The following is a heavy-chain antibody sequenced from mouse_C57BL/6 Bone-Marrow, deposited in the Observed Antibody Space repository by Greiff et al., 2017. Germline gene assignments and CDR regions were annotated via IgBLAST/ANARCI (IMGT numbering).Heavy chain of an antibody. CDR3: AREGYYYGSRYLYYYAMDY. CDR1: GYTFTSYW. V-gene: IGHV1-64*01. Sequence: QVQLQQPGAELVKPGASVKLSCKASGYTFTSYWMHWVKQRPGQGLEWIGMIHPNSGSTNYNEKFKSKATLTVDKSSSTAYMQLSSLTSEDSAVYYCAREGYYYGSRYLYYYAMDYWGQGTSVTVSS. J-gene: IGHJ4*01. D-gene: IGHD1-1*01. CDR2: IHPNSGST.